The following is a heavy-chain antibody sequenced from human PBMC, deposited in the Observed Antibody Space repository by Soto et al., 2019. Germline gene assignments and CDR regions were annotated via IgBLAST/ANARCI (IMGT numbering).Heavy chain of an antibody. CDR1: GFTFSSYG. V-gene: IGHV3-30*18. CDR3: AKEKSITMDV. Sequence: GGSLRLSCAASGFTFSSYGMHWVRQAPGKGLEWVAVISYDGSNKYYADSVKGRFTISRDNSKNTLYLQMNSLRAEDTAVYYCAKEKSITMDVWGQGTKVTVS. D-gene: IGHD3-10*01. J-gene: IGHJ6*02. CDR2: ISYDGSNK.